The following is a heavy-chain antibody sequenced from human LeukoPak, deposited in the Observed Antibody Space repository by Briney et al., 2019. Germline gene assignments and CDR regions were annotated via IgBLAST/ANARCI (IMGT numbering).Heavy chain of an antibody. Sequence: GGSLRLSCAASGFTFKSYGMSWVRQAPGQDLEWVSGTDGSGGDKHYADSVKGRFTISRDNSKDTLYLQMNSPGVDDTAVYYCVRTAYSSSSRAAFDVWGQGTMVIVSS. CDR1: GFTFKSYG. CDR3: VRTAYSSSSRAAFDV. CDR2: TDGSGGDK. D-gene: IGHD6-6*01. V-gene: IGHV3-23*01. J-gene: IGHJ3*01.